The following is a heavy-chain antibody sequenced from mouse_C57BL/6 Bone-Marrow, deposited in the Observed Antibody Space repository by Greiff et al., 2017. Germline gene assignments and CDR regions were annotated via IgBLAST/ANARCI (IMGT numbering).Heavy chain of an antibody. CDR1: GYTFTDYY. V-gene: IGHV1-26*01. Sequence: EVQLQQSGPELVKPGASVKISCKASGYTFTDYYMNWVKQSHGKSLEWIGDINPNNGGTSYNQKFKGKATLTVDKSSSTAYMELRSLTSEDSAVYDCATIYDGYSVGYWGQGTTLTVSS. J-gene: IGHJ2*01. D-gene: IGHD2-3*01. CDR2: INPNNGGT. CDR3: ATIYDGYSVGY.